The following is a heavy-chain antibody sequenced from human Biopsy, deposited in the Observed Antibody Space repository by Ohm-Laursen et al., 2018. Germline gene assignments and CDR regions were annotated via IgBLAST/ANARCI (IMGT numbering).Heavy chain of an antibody. CDR2: LNPVSGNS. D-gene: IGHD1-7*01. V-gene: IGHV1-8*01. CDR3: GRAVRNQLLTDP. CDR1: GYTFTSCD. Sequence: ASVKVSCNVSGYTFTSCDITWVRQASGQGPEWIGWLNPVSGNSNFGQKFRGRVTVTSDTSISTAYMELSGLTSDDTATYYCGRAVRNQLLTDPWGQGTLVTVTS. J-gene: IGHJ5*02.